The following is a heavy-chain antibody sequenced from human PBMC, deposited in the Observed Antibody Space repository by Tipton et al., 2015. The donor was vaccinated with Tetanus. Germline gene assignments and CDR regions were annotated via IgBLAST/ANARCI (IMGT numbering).Heavy chain of an antibody. V-gene: IGHV4-31*03. J-gene: IGHJ4*02. CDR3: ARRGGDFLTGYYDS. CDR2: IYYSGST. Sequence: TLSLTCTVSGGSISSGGYYWSWIRQHPGKGLEWIGYIYYSGSTYYNPSLKSRVTISVDTSKNQFSLKLTSVTAADTAVYYCARRGGDFLTGYYDSWGQGTPVIVSS. D-gene: IGHD3-9*01. CDR1: GGSISSGGYY.